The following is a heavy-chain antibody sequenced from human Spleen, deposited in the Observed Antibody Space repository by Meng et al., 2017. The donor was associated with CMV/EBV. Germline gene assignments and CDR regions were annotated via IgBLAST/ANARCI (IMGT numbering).Heavy chain of an antibody. J-gene: IGHJ6*02. CDR2: ISAYNGNT. V-gene: IGHV1-18*04. D-gene: IGHD3-10*01. Sequence: ASVKVSCKASGYTFTGYYIYWVRQAPGQGLEWLGRISAYNGNTDYAQKVQGRVTMTTDTSTSTAYMELRSLRSDDTAVYYCARDLKSGITMVRASLDYYGMDVWGQGTTVTVSS. CDR1: GYTFTGYY. CDR3: ARDLKSGITMVRASLDYYGMDV.